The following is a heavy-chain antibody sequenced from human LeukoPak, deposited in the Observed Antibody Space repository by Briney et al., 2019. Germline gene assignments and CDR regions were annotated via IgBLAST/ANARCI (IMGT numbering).Heavy chain of an antibody. CDR1: GDSIRSDY. D-gene: IGHD1-26*01. CDR3: ARLGGGSYYGLFDY. V-gene: IGHV4-39*01. Sequence: PSETLSLTCNVSGDSIRSDYWSWIRQPPGKGLEWIGSIYYSGSTYYNPSLKSRVTISVDTSKNQFSLKLSSVTAADTAVYYCARLGGGSYYGLFDYWGQGTPVTVSS. J-gene: IGHJ4*02. CDR2: IYYSGST.